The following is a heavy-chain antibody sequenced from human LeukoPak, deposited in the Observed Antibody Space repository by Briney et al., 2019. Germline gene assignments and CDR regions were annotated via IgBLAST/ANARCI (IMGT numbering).Heavy chain of an antibody. CDR2: INSDGSST. V-gene: IGHV3-74*01. Sequence: GGSLRLSCAASGFTFSSYWMHWVRQAPGKGLVWVSRINSDGSSTRYADSVKGRFTISRDNAKNTLYLQMNSLRAEDTAVYYCARVAMIVAKPYDYWGQGTLVTVSS. CDR3: ARVAMIVAKPYDY. D-gene: IGHD3-22*01. CDR1: GFTFSSYW. J-gene: IGHJ4*02.